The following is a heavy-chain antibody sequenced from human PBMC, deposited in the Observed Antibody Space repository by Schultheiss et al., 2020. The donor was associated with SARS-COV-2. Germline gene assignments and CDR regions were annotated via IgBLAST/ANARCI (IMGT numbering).Heavy chain of an antibody. J-gene: IGHJ6*03. Sequence: GGSLRLSCAASGFTFSSYSMNWVRQAPGKGLEWVSSISSSSSYIYYADSVKGRFTISRDNAKNSLYLQMNSLRAEDTAVYYCARGGRLRYCSSTSCYGYYMDVWGKGTTVTSP. D-gene: IGHD2-2*01. CDR1: GFTFSSYS. CDR2: ISSSSSYI. CDR3: ARGGRLRYCSSTSCYGYYMDV. V-gene: IGHV3-21*01.